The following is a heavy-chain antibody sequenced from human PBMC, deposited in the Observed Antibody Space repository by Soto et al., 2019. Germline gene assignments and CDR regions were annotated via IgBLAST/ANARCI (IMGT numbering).Heavy chain of an antibody. CDR1: GFSFSDSI. CDR3: ARCLIKYAGGAFDI. V-gene: IGHV3-33*01. Sequence: PGGSLRLSCTASGFSFSDSIIHWLRQAPGRGLEWVAVISTAHTNEAYAHSVRDRFIISRDNSMSTLFLQMNSLRAEDTAIYYCARCLIKYAGGAFDIWGPGTTVTVSS. D-gene: IGHD3-10*01. CDR2: ISTAHTNE. J-gene: IGHJ3*02.